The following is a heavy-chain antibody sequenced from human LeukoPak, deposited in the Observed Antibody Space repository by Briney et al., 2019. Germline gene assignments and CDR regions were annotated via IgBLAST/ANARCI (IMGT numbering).Heavy chain of an antibody. CDR3: ARDSISGSYVHYDN. CDR2: INTNTGNP. V-gene: IGHV7-4-1*02. CDR1: GYTFNRYG. D-gene: IGHD1-26*01. J-gene: IGHJ4*02. Sequence: ASVKVSCKASGYTFNRYGMNWVRQAPGHGLEWMGWINTNTGNPTYAQGFTGRFVFSLDTSVSTAYLQINSLKAEDTAVYYCARDSISGSYVHYDNWGQGTLVTVSS.